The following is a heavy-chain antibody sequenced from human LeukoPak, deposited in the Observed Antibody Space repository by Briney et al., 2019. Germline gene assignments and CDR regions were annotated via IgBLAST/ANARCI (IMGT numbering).Heavy chain of an antibody. Sequence: GGSLRLSCAASGFTFSSYAMHWVRQAPGKGLEYVSAISSNGGSTYYANSVRGRFTISRDNSKNTLYLQMGSLRAEDMAVYYCARGPGLLWFGETDYFDYWGQGTLVTVSS. D-gene: IGHD3-10*01. CDR1: GFTFSSYA. V-gene: IGHV3-64*01. J-gene: IGHJ4*02. CDR3: ARGPGLLWFGETDYFDY. CDR2: ISSNGGST.